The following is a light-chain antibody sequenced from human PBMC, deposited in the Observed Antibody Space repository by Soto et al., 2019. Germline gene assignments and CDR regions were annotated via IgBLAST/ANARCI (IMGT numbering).Light chain of an antibody. CDR3: QQYISWPYT. CDR2: GTS. J-gene: IGKJ2*01. CDR1: QIISSS. V-gene: IGKV3-15*01. Sequence: EIVMTQSPATLSVSPGERATLSCRASQIISSSLAWFQQKPGQAPRLLIYGTSTRPAGIPARFSGSGSATEFTLTISSLQSEDFAVYYCQQYISWPYTLGQGTKLEIK.